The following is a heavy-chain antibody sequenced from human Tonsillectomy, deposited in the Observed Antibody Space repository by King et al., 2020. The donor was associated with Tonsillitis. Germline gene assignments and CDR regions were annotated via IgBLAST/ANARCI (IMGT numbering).Heavy chain of an antibody. CDR3: TVTYYYDSSGRYFDP. CDR2: FRSRAYGGTT. J-gene: IGHJ5*02. CDR1: GVTFGDYA. V-gene: IGHV3-49*04. D-gene: IGHD3-22*01. Sequence: VQLVESGGGLVQPGRSLRLSCTASGVTFGDYAMGWVRKAPGKGLEWVGCFRSRAYGGTTEYAASVKGRFTISRDDSKSIAYLQMNSLKIEDTAVYYCTVTYYYDSSGRYFDPWGQGTLVTVSS.